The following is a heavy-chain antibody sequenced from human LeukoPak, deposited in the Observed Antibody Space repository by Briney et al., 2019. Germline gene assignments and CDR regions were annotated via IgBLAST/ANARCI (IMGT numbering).Heavy chain of an antibody. D-gene: IGHD3-10*01. CDR3: ARWGYYGPGSYPNWFDP. J-gene: IGHJ5*02. CDR1: GGSISSYY. Sequence: SETLSLTCTVSGGSISSYYWSWIRQPPGKGLEWIGYIYYSGSTNYNPSLKSRVTISVDASKNQFSLKLSSVTAADTAVYYCARWGYYGPGSYPNWFDPWGQGTLVTVSS. V-gene: IGHV4-59*08. CDR2: IYYSGST.